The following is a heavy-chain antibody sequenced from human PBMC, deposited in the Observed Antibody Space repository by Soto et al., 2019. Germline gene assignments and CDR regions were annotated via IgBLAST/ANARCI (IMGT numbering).Heavy chain of an antibody. J-gene: IGHJ3*02. Sequence: SETLSLTCSVSGGSISSSSYFWGWIRQPPGKGLEWIGYISYTGSINYNPSLKSRVTVSVDTSKNHFSLKLSSVTAADTAVYYCAGLNFDLLNGKYAFDIWGQGAMVTVSS. D-gene: IGHD3-9*01. CDR1: GGSISSSSYF. V-gene: IGHV4-61*05. CDR3: AGLNFDLLNGKYAFDI. CDR2: ISYTGSI.